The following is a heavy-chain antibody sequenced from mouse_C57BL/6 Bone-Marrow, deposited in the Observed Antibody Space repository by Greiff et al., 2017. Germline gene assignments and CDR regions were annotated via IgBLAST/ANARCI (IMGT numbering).Heavy chain of an antibody. D-gene: IGHD1-1*01. J-gene: IGHJ1*03. CDR1: GYTFTSYW. V-gene: IGHV1-64*01. CDR3: AREGRFYGSSWYFDV. Sequence: QVQLQQPGAELVKPGASVKLSCKASGYTFTSYWMHWVKQRPGQGLEWIGMIHPNSGSTNYNEKFKSKATLTVDKSSSTAYMQLSSLTSEDSAVYYCAREGRFYGSSWYFDVWGTGTTVTVSS. CDR2: IHPNSGST.